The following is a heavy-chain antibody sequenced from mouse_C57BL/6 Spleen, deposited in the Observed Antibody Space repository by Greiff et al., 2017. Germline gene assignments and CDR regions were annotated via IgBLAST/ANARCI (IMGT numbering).Heavy chain of an antibody. J-gene: IGHJ4*01. CDR2: INPNNGGT. V-gene: IGHV1-18*01. CDR1: GYTFTDYN. CDR3: ARSDYGSSYGGGAMDY. Sequence: VQLQQSGPELVKPGASVKIPCKASGYTFTDYNMDWVKQSHGKSLEWIGDINPNNGGTIYNQKFKGKATLTVDKSSSTAYMELRSLTSEDTAVYDCARSDYGSSYGGGAMDYWGQGTSVTVSS. D-gene: IGHD1-1*01.